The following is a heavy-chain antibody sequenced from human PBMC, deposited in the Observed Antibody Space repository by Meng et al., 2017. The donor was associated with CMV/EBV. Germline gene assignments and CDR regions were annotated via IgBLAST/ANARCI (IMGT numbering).Heavy chain of an antibody. V-gene: IGHV3-20*01. J-gene: IGHJ4*02. Sequence: FNFYDYGMSWVRQVPGKGLELVSCINWNGATTAYADSLKGRFTISRDNAKNSLYLQLNNLRVEDTAFYHCARGLGDYCTSTSCHFDSWGQGTLVTVSS. D-gene: IGHD2-2*01. CDR1: FNFYDYG. CDR2: INWNGATT. CDR3: ARGLGDYCTSTSCHFDS.